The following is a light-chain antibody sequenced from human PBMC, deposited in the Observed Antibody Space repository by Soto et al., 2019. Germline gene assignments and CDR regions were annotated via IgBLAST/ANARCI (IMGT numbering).Light chain of an antibody. J-gene: IGKJ5*01. CDR2: ATS. CDR3: QQSYSTPIT. Sequence: DIQMTQSPSSLSASVGDSVTITCRTSQTVSTYLNWYQQKAGKAPRLLIYATSSLQSGVPSRISGSGSGTDFTLTINSLQPEDFATYYCQQSYSTPITFGQGTRLEIK. V-gene: IGKV1-39*01. CDR1: QTVSTY.